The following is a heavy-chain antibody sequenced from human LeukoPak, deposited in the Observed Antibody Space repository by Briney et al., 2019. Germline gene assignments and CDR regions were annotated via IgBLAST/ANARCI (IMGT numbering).Heavy chain of an antibody. CDR1: GFTFSDYY. CDR3: AKGSDYDSSGYSPYFDY. D-gene: IGHD3-22*01. V-gene: IGHV3-23*01. Sequence: GGSLRLSCAASGFTFSDYYMSWIRQAPGKGLEWVSAISGSGGSTYYADSVKGRFTISRDNSKNTLYLQMNSLRAEDTAVYYCAKGSDYDSSGYSPYFDYWGQGTLVTVSS. CDR2: ISGSGGST. J-gene: IGHJ4*02.